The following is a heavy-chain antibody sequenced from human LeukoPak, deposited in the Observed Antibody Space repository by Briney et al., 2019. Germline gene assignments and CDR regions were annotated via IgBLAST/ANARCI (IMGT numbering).Heavy chain of an antibody. CDR3: ARLPEIAVAGPTVSYFDY. J-gene: IGHJ4*02. D-gene: IGHD6-19*01. CDR2: IYPGDSDT. CDR1: GYSFTSYW. Sequence: GESLKISCKGSGYSFTSYWTGWVRQMPGKGLEWMGIIYPGDSDTRYSPSFQGQVTISADKSISTADLQWSSLKASDTAMYYCARLPEIAVAGPTVSYFDYWGQGTLVTVSS. V-gene: IGHV5-51*01.